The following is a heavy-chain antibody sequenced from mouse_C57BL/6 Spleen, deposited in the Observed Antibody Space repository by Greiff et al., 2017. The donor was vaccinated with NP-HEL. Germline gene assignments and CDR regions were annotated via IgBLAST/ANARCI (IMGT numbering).Heavy chain of an antibody. CDR1: GFTFSDYG. Sequence: EVQLVESGGGLVKPGGSLKLSCAASGFTFSDYGMHWVRQAPEKGLEWVAYISSGSSTIYYADTVKGRFTISRDNAKNTLFLQMTILRSEDTAMYYCASINYDYDVPLAMDYWGQGTSVTVSA. V-gene: IGHV5-17*01. CDR3: ASINYDYDVPLAMDY. D-gene: IGHD2-4*01. CDR2: ISSGSSTI. J-gene: IGHJ4*01.